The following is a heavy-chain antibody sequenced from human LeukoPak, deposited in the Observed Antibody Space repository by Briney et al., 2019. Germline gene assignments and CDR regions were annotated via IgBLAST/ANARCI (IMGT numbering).Heavy chain of an antibody. J-gene: IGHJ3*02. V-gene: IGHV6-1*01. CDR3: ARDSRVWPGGAFDI. CDR1: GDSVSSNSAA. CDR2: TYYKSKWYN. D-gene: IGHD2-8*01. Sequence: SQTLSLTCAISGDSVSSNSAAWNWIRQSPSRGLEWLGRTYYKSKWYNDYAVSVKSRITINPDTSKNQFSLKLSSVTAADTAVYYCARDSRVWPGGAFDIWGQGTMVTVSS.